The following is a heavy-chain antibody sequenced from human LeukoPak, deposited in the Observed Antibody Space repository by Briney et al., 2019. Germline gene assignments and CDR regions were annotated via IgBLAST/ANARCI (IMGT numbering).Heavy chain of an antibody. CDR1: GYTFTSYD. CDR3: ARNGQSGRWYGGGY. Sequence: ASVKVSCKASGYTFTSYDIKRVRQATGRGLEWMGWVDPNSGNTGYAQKFQGRVTMTRNTSISTAYMELSSLRSEDTAVYYCARNGQSGRWYGGGYWGQGTLVTVSS. J-gene: IGHJ4*02. D-gene: IGHD6-13*01. CDR2: VDPNSGNT. V-gene: IGHV1-8*01.